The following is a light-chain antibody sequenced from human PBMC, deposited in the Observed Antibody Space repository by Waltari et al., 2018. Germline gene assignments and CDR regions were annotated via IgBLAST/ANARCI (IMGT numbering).Light chain of an antibody. CDR3: QSVDNSDSYPLV. V-gene: IGLV3-25*03. CDR1: TLPNQY. J-gene: IGLJ2*01. Sequence: SYELTQPPSVSVSPGQTARITCSYDTLPNQYVYWTQQKPGQAPVLVIYKDIERPSGIPERFSGSSSGTTVTLTISRVQAEDEADYYCQSVDNSDSYPLVFGGGTKLTVL. CDR2: KDI.